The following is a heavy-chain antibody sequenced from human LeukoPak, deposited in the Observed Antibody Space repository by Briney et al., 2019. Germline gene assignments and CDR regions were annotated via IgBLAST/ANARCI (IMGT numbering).Heavy chain of an antibody. D-gene: IGHD6-6*01. Sequence: PSETLSLTCTVSGGSISSYYWSWIRQPAGKGLEWIGRIYTSGSTNYNPSLKSRVTMSVDTSKNQFSLKLSSVTAADTAVYYCARGSRGSIAARGTPYYMDVWGKGTTVTVSS. J-gene: IGHJ6*03. CDR2: IYTSGST. V-gene: IGHV4-4*07. CDR3: ARGSRGSIAARGTPYYMDV. CDR1: GGSISSYY.